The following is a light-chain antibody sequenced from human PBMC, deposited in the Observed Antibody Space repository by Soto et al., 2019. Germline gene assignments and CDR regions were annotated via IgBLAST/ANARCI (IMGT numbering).Light chain of an antibody. V-gene: IGKV1-27*01. CDR1: QGISNY. CDR3: QKYNSAPRLT. Sequence: DIQMTQSPSSLSASVGDRVTITCRASQGISNYLAWYQQKPGKVPKLLIYAASTLQSGVPSRFSGSGSGTEFTLTISSLQPEDVATYYCQKYNSAPRLTFGPGTKVDIK. J-gene: IGKJ3*01. CDR2: AAS.